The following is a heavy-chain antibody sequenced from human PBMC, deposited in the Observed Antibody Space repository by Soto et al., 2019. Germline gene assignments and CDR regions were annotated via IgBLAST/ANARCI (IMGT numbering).Heavy chain of an antibody. Sequence: PGESLKISCKGSGYSFTSYWIGWVSQMPGKGLEWVGIIYPGDSDTRYSPSFQGQVTISADKSISTAYLQWSSLKASDTAMYYCAATIDYGDYAFDYWGQGTLVTVSS. D-gene: IGHD4-17*01. CDR2: IYPGDSDT. J-gene: IGHJ4*02. CDR1: GYSFTSYW. V-gene: IGHV5-51*01. CDR3: AATIDYGDYAFDY.